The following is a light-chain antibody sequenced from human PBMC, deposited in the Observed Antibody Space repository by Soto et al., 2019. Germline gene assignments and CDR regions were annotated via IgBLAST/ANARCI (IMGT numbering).Light chain of an antibody. CDR3: AAWDDSLYVYV. J-gene: IGLJ1*01. V-gene: IGLV1-44*01. CDR1: SSNIGSNT. Sequence: QSVLTQPPSVSVTPGQRVTISCSGRSSNIGSNTVEWYRQLPGTAPRLLIFHNNERPSGVPDRFSGSKSGTSASLAISGLQSEDEADFYCAAWDDSLYVYVFGTGTKLTVL. CDR2: HNN.